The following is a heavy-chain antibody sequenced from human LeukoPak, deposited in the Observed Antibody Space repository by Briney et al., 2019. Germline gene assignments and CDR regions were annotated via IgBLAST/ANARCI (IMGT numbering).Heavy chain of an antibody. Sequence: PSETLSLTCAVSGGSISSSNWWSWVRQPPGKGLEWIGEIYHSGSTNYNPSLKSRVTISVDKSKNQFSLKLSSVTAADTAVYYCARDRQYYYGSGSYYEWGQGTLVTVSS. J-gene: IGHJ4*02. CDR1: GGSISSSNW. V-gene: IGHV4-4*02. D-gene: IGHD3-10*01. CDR2: IYHSGST. CDR3: ARDRQYYYGSGSYYE.